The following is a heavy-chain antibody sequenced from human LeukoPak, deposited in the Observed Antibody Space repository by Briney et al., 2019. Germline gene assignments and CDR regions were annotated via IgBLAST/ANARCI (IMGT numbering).Heavy chain of an antibody. CDR3: ARDRGGSGPTTTDL. D-gene: IGHD6-19*01. CDR2: INSDGSGT. Sequence: PGGSLRLSCAASGFTFSWYWMHWVRRVPGKGLVWVSRINSDGSGTIYADSVKGRFTTSRDNAQNTLYLQINSLRADDTAVYYCARDRGGSGPTTTDLWGQGTLVTVSS. CDR1: GFTFSWYW. J-gene: IGHJ4*02. V-gene: IGHV3-74*01.